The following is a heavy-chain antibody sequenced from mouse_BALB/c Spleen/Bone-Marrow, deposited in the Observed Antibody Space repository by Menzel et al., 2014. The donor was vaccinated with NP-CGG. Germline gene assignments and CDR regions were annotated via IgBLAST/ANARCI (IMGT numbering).Heavy chain of an antibody. D-gene: IGHD2-1*01. V-gene: IGHV1-80*01. CDR1: GYAFSSYW. CDR3: AFGNYDFDY. CDR2: IYPGDGDT. J-gene: IGHJ2*01. Sequence: QVQLKDSGAELVRPGSSVKISCKASGYAFSSYWMNWVKQRPGQGLEWIGQIYPGDGDTNYSGKFKGKATLTADESSSTAYMQLSSLTSEDSAVYFCAFGNYDFDYWGQGTTLTVSS.